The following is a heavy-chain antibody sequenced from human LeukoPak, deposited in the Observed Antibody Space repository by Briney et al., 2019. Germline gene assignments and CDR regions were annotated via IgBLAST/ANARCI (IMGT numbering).Heavy chain of an antibody. D-gene: IGHD2-2*01. V-gene: IGHV3-23*01. CDR3: AKAHIVVVPAATDV. Sequence: GGSLRLSCAASGFTFSSYWMSWVRQAPGKGLEWVSAISGSGGSTYYADSVKGRFTISRDNSKNTLYLQMNSLRAEDTAVYYCAKAHIVVVPAATDVWGKGTTVTVSS. CDR2: ISGSGGST. CDR1: GFTFSSYW. J-gene: IGHJ6*04.